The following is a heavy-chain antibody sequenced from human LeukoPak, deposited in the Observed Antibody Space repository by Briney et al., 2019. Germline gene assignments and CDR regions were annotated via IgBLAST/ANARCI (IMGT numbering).Heavy chain of an antibody. V-gene: IGHV4-31*03. CDR3: ARDGPDAFDI. J-gene: IGHJ3*02. D-gene: IGHD3/OR15-3a*01. CDR1: GGSISSGGYY. CDR2: IYYGGST. Sequence: SQTLSLTCTVSGGSISSGGYYWSWIRQHPGKGLEWIGYIYYGGSTYYNPSLKSRVTISVDTSKNQFSLKLSSVTAADTAVYYCARDGPDAFDIWGQGTMVTVSS.